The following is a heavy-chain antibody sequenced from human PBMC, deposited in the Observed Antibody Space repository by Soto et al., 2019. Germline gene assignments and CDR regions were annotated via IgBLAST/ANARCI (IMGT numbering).Heavy chain of an antibody. V-gene: IGHV3-11*01. J-gene: IGHJ4*02. CDR2: VSGGGTTI. CDR3: AGDPYYYGSAF. D-gene: IGHD3-10*01. CDR1: GFRFSDHY. Sequence: GGSLRLSCAASGFRFSDHYMTWIRQAPGKGREWVSKVSGGGTTIYYADSVKGRFTVSRDNAKNSLYLQMNSLRAEDTAVYYCAGDPYYYGSAFWGQGTLVTV.